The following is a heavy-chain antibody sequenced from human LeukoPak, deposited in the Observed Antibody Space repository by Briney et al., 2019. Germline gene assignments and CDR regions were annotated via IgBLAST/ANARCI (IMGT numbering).Heavy chain of an antibody. CDR1: GFTFSSYA. CDR2: ISSGGST. Sequence: PGGSLRLSCAASGFTFSSYAMSWVRQAPGKGLEWVSSISSGGSTFYADSVKGRFTISGDNSKNTLYLQMNSLRAEDTAVYYCARGGLAVVVPAAGSNWFDPWGQGTLVTVSS. J-gene: IGHJ5*02. V-gene: IGHV3-23*01. CDR3: ARGGLAVVVPAAGSNWFDP. D-gene: IGHD2-2*01.